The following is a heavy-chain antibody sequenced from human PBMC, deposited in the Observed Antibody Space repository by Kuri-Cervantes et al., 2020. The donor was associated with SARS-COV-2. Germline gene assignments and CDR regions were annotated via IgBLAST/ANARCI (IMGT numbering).Heavy chain of an antibody. CDR1: GGSISSYY. Sequence: SDTLSLTCTVSGGSISSYYWSWIRQPPGKGLEWIGYIYYIGSTNYNPSLKSRVTISVDRSKNQFSLKLSSVTAADTAVYYCARGPSPGYCSSTSCYPREYYFDYWGQGTLVTVSS. V-gene: IGHV4-59*12. D-gene: IGHD2-2*01. CDR3: ARGPSPGYCSSTSCYPREYYFDY. J-gene: IGHJ4*02. CDR2: IYYIGST.